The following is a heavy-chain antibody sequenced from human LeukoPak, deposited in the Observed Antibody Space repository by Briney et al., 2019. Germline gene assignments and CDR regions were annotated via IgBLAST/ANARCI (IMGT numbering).Heavy chain of an antibody. D-gene: IGHD3-22*01. V-gene: IGHV3-23*01. CDR3: AKPYDSSGYYPSLDY. CDR1: GFPFSIYG. J-gene: IGHJ4*02. CDR2: ISPGGGPT. Sequence: GGSLRLSCAGSGFPFSIYGMNWVRQAPGKGLEWVSGISPGGGPTYYADSVKGRFTISRDDSKNTLYLQMNNLRAEDTAVYYCAKPYDSSGYYPSLDYWGQGTLVTVSS.